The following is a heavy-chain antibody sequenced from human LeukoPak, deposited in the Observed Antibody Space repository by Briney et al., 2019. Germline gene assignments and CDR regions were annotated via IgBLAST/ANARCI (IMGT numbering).Heavy chain of an antibody. Sequence: GGSLRLSCAASGFTFSSYELNWVRQAPGKGLEWVSYISSSGSTIYYADSVKGRFTISRDNAKNSLYLQMNSLRAEDTAVYYCARTSIHGGGNIDYWGQGTLVTVSS. CDR2: ISSSGSTI. D-gene: IGHD4-23*01. CDR3: ARTSIHGGGNIDY. V-gene: IGHV3-48*03. CDR1: GFTFSSYE. J-gene: IGHJ4*02.